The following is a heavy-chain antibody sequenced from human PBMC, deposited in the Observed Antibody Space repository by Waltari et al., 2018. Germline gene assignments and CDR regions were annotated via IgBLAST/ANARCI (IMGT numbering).Heavy chain of an antibody. V-gene: IGHV1-69*13. CDR2: IIPIFGTA. CDR3: AREASTMVQGVIHYYYYYGMDV. Sequence: QVQLVQSGAEVKKPGSSVKVSCKASGGTFSSYAISWVRQAPGQGLEWMGGIIPIFGTANYAQKFQGRVTITADESTSTAYMELSSLRSEDTAVYYCAREASTMVQGVIHYYYYYGMDVWGQGTTVTVSS. CDR1: GGTFSSYA. D-gene: IGHD3-10*01. J-gene: IGHJ6*02.